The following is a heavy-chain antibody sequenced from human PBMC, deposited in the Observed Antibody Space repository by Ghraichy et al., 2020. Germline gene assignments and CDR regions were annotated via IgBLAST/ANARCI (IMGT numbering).Heavy chain of an antibody. Sequence: GGSLRLSCAASGFTFSSYSMNWVRQAPGKGLEWVSSISGSSNSIYYSDSLKGRFTISRDNAKNSLFLQMNSLRAEDTAVYYCARDILTTVNTKTFDYWGQGTLVTVSS. CDR3: ARDILTTVNTKTFDY. D-gene: IGHD3-9*01. V-gene: IGHV3-21*01. CDR1: GFTFSSYS. CDR2: ISGSSNSI. J-gene: IGHJ4*02.